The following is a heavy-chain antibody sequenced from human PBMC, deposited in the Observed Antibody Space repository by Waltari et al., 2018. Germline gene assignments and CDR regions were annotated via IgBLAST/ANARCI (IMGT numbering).Heavy chain of an antibody. D-gene: IGHD1-26*01. V-gene: IGHV3-7*01. CDR2: INQNGRGE. J-gene: IGHJ4*02. CDR1: GCTFSNHW. CDR3: ARGSLVWDGVDH. Sequence: EVQVVESGVGFVQPGGSLRLSCAASGCTFSNHWRSWVRQAPGKGPGWVANINQNGRGEFDVDSVKGRFTISRDNAKNSLYLQLNSLRAEDTAVYYCARGSLVWDGVDHWGQGTLVTVSS.